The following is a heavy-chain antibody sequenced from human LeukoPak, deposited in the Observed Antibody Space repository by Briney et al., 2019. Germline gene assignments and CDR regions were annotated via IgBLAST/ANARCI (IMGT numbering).Heavy chain of an antibody. CDR2: IRYDGSKK. CDR3: ARDRGNQRGYYYYYMDV. D-gene: IGHD1-14*01. Sequence: PGGSLRLSCAASGFIFSSYGMHWVRQAPGKGLEWVAFIRYDGSKKYYADSVKGRFTISRDNAKNSLYLQMNSLRAEDTALYYCARDRGNQRGYYYYYMDVWGKGTTVIVSS. J-gene: IGHJ6*03. V-gene: IGHV3-30*02. CDR1: GFIFSSYG.